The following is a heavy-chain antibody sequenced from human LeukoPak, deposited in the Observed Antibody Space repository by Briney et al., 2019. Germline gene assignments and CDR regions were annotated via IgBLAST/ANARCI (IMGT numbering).Heavy chain of an antibody. CDR1: GFTFSSYA. V-gene: IGHV3-23*01. J-gene: IGHJ3*02. Sequence: GGSLRLSCAASGFTFSSYAMSWVRQAPGKGLEWVSAISGSGGSTYYADSVKGRFTISRDNSKNTLYLQMNSLRAEDTAVYYCAKDVGLMLVVDIGAFDIWGQGTMVTVSS. D-gene: IGHD3-22*01. CDR3: AKDVGLMLVVDIGAFDI. CDR2: ISGSGGST.